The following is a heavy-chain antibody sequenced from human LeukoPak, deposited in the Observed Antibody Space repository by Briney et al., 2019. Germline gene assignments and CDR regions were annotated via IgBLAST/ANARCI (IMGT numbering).Heavy chain of an antibody. CDR3: ASNCSSTSCYTRGSDY. V-gene: IGHV4-34*01. CDR2: INHSGST. D-gene: IGHD2-2*02. CDR1: GGSFSGYY. J-gene: IGHJ4*02. Sequence: PSETLSLTCAVYGGSFSGYYWSWIRQPPGKGLEWIGEINHSGSTNYNPSLKSRVTVSVDTSKNQFSLKLSSVTAADTAVYYCASNCSSTSCYTRGSDYWGQGTLVTVSS.